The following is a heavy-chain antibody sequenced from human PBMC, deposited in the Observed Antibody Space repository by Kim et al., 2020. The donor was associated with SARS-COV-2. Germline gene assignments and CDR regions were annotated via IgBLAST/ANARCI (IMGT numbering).Heavy chain of an antibody. D-gene: IGHD2-15*01. Sequence: SETMSLTCTVSGGSISSSSYYWGWIRQPPGKGLEWIGSIYYSGSTYYNPSLKSRVNISVDTSKNQFSLKLSSVTAADTAVYYCARQARRGHIVARHDWFDPWGQGALVTVSS. CDR1: GGSISSSSYY. CDR3: ARQARRGHIVARHDWFDP. CDR2: IYYSGST. V-gene: IGHV4-39*01. J-gene: IGHJ5*02.